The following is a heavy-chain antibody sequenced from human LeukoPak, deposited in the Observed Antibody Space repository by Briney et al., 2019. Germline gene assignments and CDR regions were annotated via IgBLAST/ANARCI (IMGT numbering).Heavy chain of an antibody. J-gene: IGHJ5*02. V-gene: IGHV4-34*01. CDR1: GGSFSGYY. Sequence: PSETLSLTCAVYGGSFSGYYWSWIRQPPGKGLEWIGEIYHSGSTNYNPSLKSRVTISVDKSKNQFSLKLSSVTAADTAVYYCARALEDYYDSSGSNWFDPWGQGTLVTVSS. CDR2: IYHSGST. D-gene: IGHD3-22*01. CDR3: ARALEDYYDSSGSNWFDP.